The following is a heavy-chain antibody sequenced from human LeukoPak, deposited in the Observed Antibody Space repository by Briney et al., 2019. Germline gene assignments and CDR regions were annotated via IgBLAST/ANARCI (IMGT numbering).Heavy chain of an antibody. V-gene: IGHV3-66*01. CDR3: ARDMRAAAIRNDYYYYGMGV. D-gene: IGHD6-13*01. CDR1: GFTVSSNY. Sequence: PGGSLRLSCAASGFTVSSNYMSWVRQAPGKGLEWVSVIYSGGSTYYADSVKGRFTISRDNSKNTLYLQMNSLRAEDTAVYYCARDMRAAAIRNDYYYYGMGVWGQGTTVTVSS. CDR2: IYSGGST. J-gene: IGHJ6*02.